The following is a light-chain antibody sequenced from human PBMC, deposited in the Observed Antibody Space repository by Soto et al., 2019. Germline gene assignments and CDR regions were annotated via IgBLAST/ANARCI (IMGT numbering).Light chain of an antibody. CDR1: QSVKTF. V-gene: IGKV3-11*01. Sequence: EILLTQSPATQSLSPGERATVSCRASQSVKTFLVWYQPRPGQAPRLLIHDASHRAAGIPARFSGSGFGTDFTLTISSLEPEDAAVYYCQQRSNWPPITFGQGTRVEIK. CDR3: QQRSNWPPIT. J-gene: IGKJ5*01. CDR2: DAS.